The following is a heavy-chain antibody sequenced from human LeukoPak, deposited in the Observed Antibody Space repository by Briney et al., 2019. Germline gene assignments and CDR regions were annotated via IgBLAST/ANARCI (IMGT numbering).Heavy chain of an antibody. V-gene: IGHV3-23*01. CDR2: ISGSGGTT. CDR3: AKDRGYSHGFEY. D-gene: IGHD5-12*01. CDR1: GFTFSTYA. Sequence: GRSLRLSCAASGFTFSTYAMHWVRQAPGKGLEWVSAISGSGGTTYFADSVKGRFTISRDNSKNTVYMQMNSLRVEDTAAYHCAKDRGYSHGFEYWGQGTLVTVSS. J-gene: IGHJ4*02.